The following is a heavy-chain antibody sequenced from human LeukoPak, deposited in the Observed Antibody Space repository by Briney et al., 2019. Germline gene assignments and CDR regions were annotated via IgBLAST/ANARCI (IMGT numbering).Heavy chain of an antibody. CDR3: AKDVVWATVTTRSGCYFDY. CDR2: ISGDGGST. V-gene: IGHV3-43*02. D-gene: IGHD4-17*01. Sequence: AGGSLRLSCAASGFTFDDYAMHWVRQAPGKGLEWVSLISGDGGSTYYADSVKGRFTISRDNSKNSLHLQMNSLRTEDTALYYCAKDVVWATVTTRSGCYFDYWGQGTLVTVSS. CDR1: GFTFDDYA. J-gene: IGHJ4*02.